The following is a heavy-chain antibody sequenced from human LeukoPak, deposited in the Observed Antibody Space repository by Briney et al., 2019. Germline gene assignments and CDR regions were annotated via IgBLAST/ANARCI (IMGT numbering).Heavy chain of an antibody. CDR3: AKDKDYGTGTYRELDY. D-gene: IGHD3-10*01. CDR2: ITGDGGGT. V-gene: IGHV3-43*02. CDR1: GFSFSSYP. Sequence: PGGSLRLSCTASGFSFSSYPMNWVRQAPGKGLQWVSLITGDGGGTYHADSVKGRFTISRDNSKNSLYLQMNSLKTEDTALYFCAKDKDYGTGTYRELDYWGQGTLVTVSS. J-gene: IGHJ4*02.